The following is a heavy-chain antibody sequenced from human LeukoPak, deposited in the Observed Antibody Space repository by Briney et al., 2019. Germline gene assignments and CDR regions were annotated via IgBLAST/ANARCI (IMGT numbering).Heavy chain of an antibody. CDR2: IYYTGNT. CDR3: ARDSYYDSSGYYGLGYYYGMDV. V-gene: IGHV4-59*01. CDR1: GASINSYY. Sequence: SETLSLTCTVSGASINSYYWSWIRQPPGKGLEWIAYIYYTGNTNYNPSLKSRVSISVDTSKNQFSLKLSSVTAADTAVYYCARDSYYDSSGYYGLGYYYGMDVWGQGTTVTVSS. J-gene: IGHJ6*02. D-gene: IGHD3-22*01.